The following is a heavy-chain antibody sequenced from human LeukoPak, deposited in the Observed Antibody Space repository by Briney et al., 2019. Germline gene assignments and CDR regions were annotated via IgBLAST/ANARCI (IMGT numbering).Heavy chain of an antibody. J-gene: IGHJ4*02. CDR2: ISYTGST. CDR3: AGASAVITLDY. V-gene: IGHV4-59*01. Sequence: PSETLSLTCTVSGGSISSYYWSWIRQPPGKGLEWVGYISYTGSTNYNPSLKSRVTISVDTSKNQFSLKLSSVTAADTAVYYCAGASAVITLDYWGQGTLVTVSS. CDR1: GGSISSYY. D-gene: IGHD3-22*01.